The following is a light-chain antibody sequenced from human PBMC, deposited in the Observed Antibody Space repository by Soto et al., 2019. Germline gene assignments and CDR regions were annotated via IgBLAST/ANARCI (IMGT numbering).Light chain of an antibody. CDR1: QNVNRY. Sequence: IQLTQSPSSLSASVGDRVTITCRTSQNVNRYLNWYQEQPGKAPKLLIYAASILQSGVPSRFSGSGSGTDFTLTISSLQPEDFATYSCQQSYSTTWTFGQGTKVDIK. CDR3: QQSYSTTWT. CDR2: AAS. J-gene: IGKJ1*01. V-gene: IGKV1-39*01.